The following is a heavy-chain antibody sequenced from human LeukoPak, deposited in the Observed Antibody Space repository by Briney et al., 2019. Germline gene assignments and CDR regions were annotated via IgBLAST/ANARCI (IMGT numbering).Heavy chain of an antibody. CDR3: ARVLYDFWSGTDRYFDY. V-gene: IGHV1-46*03. Sequence: GASVKVSCKASGYTFTNYYMHWVRQAPGQGLEWMGIINPSGGSTSYAQKFQGRVTMTRDTSTSTVYMELSSLRSEDTAVYYCARVLYDFWSGTDRYFDYWGQGTLVTVSS. CDR2: INPSGGST. CDR1: GYTFTNYY. D-gene: IGHD3-3*01. J-gene: IGHJ4*02.